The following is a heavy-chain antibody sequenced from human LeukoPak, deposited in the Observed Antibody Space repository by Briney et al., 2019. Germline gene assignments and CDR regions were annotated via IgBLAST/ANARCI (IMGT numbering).Heavy chain of an antibody. J-gene: IGHJ4*02. CDR3: AKSPPLGATVRGVIIRPDY. D-gene: IGHD3-10*01. V-gene: IGHV3-53*01. Sequence: PGGSLRLSCAASGFTVSSNYMSWVRQAPGKGLEWVSVIYSGGSTYYADSVKGRFTISRDNSKNTLYLQMSSLRAEDTAVYYCAKSPPLGATVRGVIIRPDYWGQGTLVTVSS. CDR2: IYSGGST. CDR1: GFTVSSNY.